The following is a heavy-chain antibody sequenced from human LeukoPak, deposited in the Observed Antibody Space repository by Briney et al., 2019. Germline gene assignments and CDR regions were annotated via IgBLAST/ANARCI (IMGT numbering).Heavy chain of an antibody. CDR3: ASTYGSGSYFYYYYYMDV. J-gene: IGHJ6*03. CDR1: GGSFSGYY. CDR2: INHSGST. Sequence: KPSETLSLTCAVYGGSFSGYYWSSVRQPPREGMEWVGEINHSGSTNYNPSLKSRVTISVDTSKNQFSLKLSSVTAADTAVYYCASTYGSGSYFYYYYYMDVWGKGTTVTVSS. D-gene: IGHD3-10*01. V-gene: IGHV4-34*01.